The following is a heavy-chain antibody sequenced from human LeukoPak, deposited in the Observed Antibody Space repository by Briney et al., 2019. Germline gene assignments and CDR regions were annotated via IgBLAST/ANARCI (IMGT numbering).Heavy chain of an antibody. D-gene: IGHD3-10*01. J-gene: IGHJ4*02. Sequence: PGGSLRLSCAASGFTFSSYWMHWVRQIPGKGLVWVSRISTGGSGLVYADSVKGRFTISRDNARNTLYLQMNSLRAEDTAVYYCVKGMGGSGSYYDYWGQGTLVTVSS. CDR2: ISTGGSGL. CDR3: VKGMGGSGSYYDY. V-gene: IGHV3-74*01. CDR1: GFTFSSYW.